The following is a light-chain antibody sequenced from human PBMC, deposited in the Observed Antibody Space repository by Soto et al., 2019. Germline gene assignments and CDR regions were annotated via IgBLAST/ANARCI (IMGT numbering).Light chain of an antibody. V-gene: IGKV3-20*01. J-gene: IGKJ2*01. CDR1: QSVSNSY. CDR3: HKYSDSPRHT. CDR2: GAS. Sequence: EIVLTQSPGTLSLSPGERATLSCRASQSVSNSYLAWYQQKPGQAPRLVIYGASRRATGIQDRFSGSRSGTDFTLNISRLEPADFAVYYCHKYSDSPRHTFGQGTNMEIK.